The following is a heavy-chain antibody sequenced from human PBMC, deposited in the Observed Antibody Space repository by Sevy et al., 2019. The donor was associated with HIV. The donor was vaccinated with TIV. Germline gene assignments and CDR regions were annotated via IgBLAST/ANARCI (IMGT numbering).Heavy chain of an antibody. CDR2: IKSKTDGGTT. CDR1: GFTFSNAW. V-gene: IGHV3-15*01. D-gene: IGHD2-2*01. Sequence: GGSLRLSCAASGFTFSNAWMSWVRQAPGKGLEWVGRIKSKTDGGTTDYAAPAKGRFTNSRDDSKNTLDLQMNSLKTEDTAVYYCTSGASSVGVPDAIPGLVDYNGLDVWGQRTTVTVSS. J-gene: IGHJ6*02. CDR3: TSGASSVGVPDAIPGLVDYNGLDV.